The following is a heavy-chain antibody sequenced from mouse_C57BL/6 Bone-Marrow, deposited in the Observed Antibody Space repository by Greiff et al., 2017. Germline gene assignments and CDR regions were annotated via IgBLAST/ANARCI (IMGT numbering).Heavy chain of an antibody. Sequence: VKLVESGGDLVKPGGSLKLSCAASGFTFSSSGMSWVRQTPDTRLEWVATLSSGGSYTYSPARVKGRFTISRENAKNTLYLQMSSLKSEDTAMYYCATYYSNWDYCDYWGQGTTLTVSS. V-gene: IGHV5-6*02. CDR3: ATYYSNWDYCDY. CDR2: LSSGGSYT. J-gene: IGHJ2*01. CDR1: GFTFSSSG. D-gene: IGHD2-5*01.